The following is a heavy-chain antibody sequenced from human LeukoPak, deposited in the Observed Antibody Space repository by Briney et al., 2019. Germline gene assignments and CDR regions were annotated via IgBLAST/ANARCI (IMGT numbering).Heavy chain of an antibody. CDR1: GFTFSNYW. CDR2: IRQRGSDK. CDR3: ARGRYGGNSYYFDY. V-gene: IGHV3-7*01. D-gene: IGHD4-23*01. Sequence: GGPLRLSCAASGFTFSNYWMSWVRQAPGKGLEWVANIRQRGSDKYYVDSVKGRFTISRDNAENSLYLQVNSLRAEDTAVYYCARGRYGGNSYYFDYWGQGTLVTVSS. J-gene: IGHJ4*02.